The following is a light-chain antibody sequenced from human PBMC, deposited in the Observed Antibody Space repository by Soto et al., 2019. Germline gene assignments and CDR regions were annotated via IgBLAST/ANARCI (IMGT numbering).Light chain of an antibody. Sequence: ETVLTQSPATLSLSPGERATLSCRASQSVSTNLAWYQQTTGQAPRLLIYDASNRATGIPARFSGSGSGTDFTLTISSLEPEDFAVYYCQQRSSWPLTFGGGTKVEIK. CDR3: QQRSSWPLT. CDR1: QSVSTN. J-gene: IGKJ4*01. V-gene: IGKV3-11*01. CDR2: DAS.